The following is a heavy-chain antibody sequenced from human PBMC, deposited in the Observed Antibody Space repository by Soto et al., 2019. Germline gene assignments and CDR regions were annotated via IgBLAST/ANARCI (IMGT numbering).Heavy chain of an antibody. J-gene: IGHJ4*02. V-gene: IGHV3-72*01. CDR1: GFTFGDHY. Sequence: GGSLRLSCAVSGFTFGDHYIDWVRQAPGKGLEWVGRIRNKAHSYSTTYAASVKGRLTLSRDDSKNSVYLQMNSLKTEDTAVYFCVKTIQPETRTFFDYWGQGTLVPVSS. CDR3: VKTIQPETRTFFDY. CDR2: IRNKAHSYST. D-gene: IGHD5-18*01.